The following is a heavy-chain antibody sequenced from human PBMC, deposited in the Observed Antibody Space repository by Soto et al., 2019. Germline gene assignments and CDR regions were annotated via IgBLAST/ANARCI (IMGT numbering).Heavy chain of an antibody. V-gene: IGHV3-23*01. J-gene: IGHJ6*02. D-gene: IGHD3-3*01. Sequence: GSLRLSCAASAFTLSLYTIKWVRQAQWKGLEWLSSLGVSDDRFYADLRKGRFTISRYNTKNTLYLQMNSLRSEDPAVYYCEIDEDSLQGYYDFWSGYYNYYYYVMDIWGQGTAFTGSS. CDR3: EIDEDSLQGYYDFWSGYYNYYYYVMDI. CDR1: AFTLSLYT. CDR2: LGVSDDR.